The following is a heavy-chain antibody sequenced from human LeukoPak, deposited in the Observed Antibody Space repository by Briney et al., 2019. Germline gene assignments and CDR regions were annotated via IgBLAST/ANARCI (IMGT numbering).Heavy chain of an antibody. Sequence: PGGSLRLSCAASGFTFSSYSMNWVRQASGKGLEWVSSISSSSSYIYYADSVKGRFTISRDNAKNSLYLQMNSLRAEDTAVYYCARDDFGVVIRRTYGMDVWGQGTTVTVSS. J-gene: IGHJ6*02. D-gene: IGHD3-3*01. CDR1: GFTFSSYS. CDR3: ARDDFGVVIRRTYGMDV. CDR2: ISSSSSYI. V-gene: IGHV3-21*01.